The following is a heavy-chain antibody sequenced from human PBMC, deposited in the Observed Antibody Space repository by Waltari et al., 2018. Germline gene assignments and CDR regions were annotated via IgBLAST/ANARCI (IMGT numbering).Heavy chain of an antibody. V-gene: IGHV1-8*02. D-gene: IGHD2-21*01. J-gene: IGHJ5*02. Sequence: QVQLVQSGAEGLRPGASVKVSCQASGYTFINYEINGVRQAAGQGLEWMGWVNPNSGATAYAQKFQGRITMTWDTSISTAYMEMSNLRSDDTAVLYCARGRDVFANFDYNWFDPWGQGTLVTVSS. CDR3: ARGRDVFANFDYNWFDP. CDR1: GYTFINYE. CDR2: VNPNSGAT.